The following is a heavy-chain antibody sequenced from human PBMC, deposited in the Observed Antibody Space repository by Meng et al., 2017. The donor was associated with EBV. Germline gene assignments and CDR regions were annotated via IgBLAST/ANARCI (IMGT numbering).Heavy chain of an antibody. J-gene: IGHJ4*02. D-gene: IGHD3-10*01. CDR3: ASESGRGFTPDY. Sequence: VQWQQSGAGVKKPGASVKVSCRTPGGTFRSDAVSWVRQAPGQGLEWMGGLIPMSGAPHYAQKFQDRVTIIADESTSTHSMELNNLRFEDTAMYYCASESGRGFTPDYWGQGTLVTVSS. V-gene: IGHV1-69*01. CDR1: GGTFRSDA. CDR2: LIPMSGAP.